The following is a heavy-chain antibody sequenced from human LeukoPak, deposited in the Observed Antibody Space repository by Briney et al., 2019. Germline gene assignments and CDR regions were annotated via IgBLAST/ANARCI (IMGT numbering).Heavy chain of an antibody. J-gene: IGHJ4*02. D-gene: IGHD3-10*01. CDR3: ARRSSGSYPD. Sequence: GESLKISSKGSGYTFTSYWIGWVRQMPGKGLEWMGIIYPADSDTRYSPSFQGQVTISADKSIGTAYLQWSSLKASDTAMYYCARRSSGSYPDWGQGTLVIVSS. CDR1: GYTFTSYW. CDR2: IYPADSDT. V-gene: IGHV5-51*01.